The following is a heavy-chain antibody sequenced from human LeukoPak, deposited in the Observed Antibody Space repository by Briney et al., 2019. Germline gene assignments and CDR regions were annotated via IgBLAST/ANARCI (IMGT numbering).Heavy chain of an antibody. CDR1: GFIFSDYY. CDR2: ISSSSSYT. J-gene: IGHJ4*02. CDR3: ARGRRWIAAVGPDY. Sequence: GLSLRLFCAASGFIFSDYYMSWIRQAPGKGLEWLSYISSSSSYTNYADSVKGRFTISRDNAKNSLNLQMNSLRAEDTAVYYCARGRRWIAAVGPDYWGQGILVIVSS. D-gene: IGHD6-13*01. V-gene: IGHV3-11*06.